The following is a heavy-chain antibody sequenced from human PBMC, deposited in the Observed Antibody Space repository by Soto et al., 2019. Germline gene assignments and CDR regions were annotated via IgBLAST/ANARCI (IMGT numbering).Heavy chain of an antibody. CDR3: ARRITTGRFDY. CDR2: IFYSGGT. V-gene: IGHV4-39*01. D-gene: IGHD3-3*01. J-gene: IGHJ4*02. CDR1: GDSVSRSSYY. Sequence: PSETLSPTYTVSGDSVSRSSYYWGWIRQPPGKGLEWIGNIFYSGGTYYNPSLKSRVTISVDTSKNQFSLKLSSVTAADTAVYYCARRITTGRFDYWGQGTLVTVSS.